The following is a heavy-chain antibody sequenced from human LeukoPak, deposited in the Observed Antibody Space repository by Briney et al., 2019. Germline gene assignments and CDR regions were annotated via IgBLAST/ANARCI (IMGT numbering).Heavy chain of an antibody. CDR2: VYYGGST. Sequence: SETLSLTCAVSGASISSSSYNWAWIRQSPGKGLEWIGTVYYGGSTYSRRSLKSRVTISVDTSKNQFSLKLSSVTAADTAVYYCAGVYYSNSYDYWYFDLWGRGTLVTVSS. CDR1: GASISSSSYN. V-gene: IGHV4-39*07. D-gene: IGHD6-13*01. J-gene: IGHJ2*01. CDR3: AGVYYSNSYDYWYFDL.